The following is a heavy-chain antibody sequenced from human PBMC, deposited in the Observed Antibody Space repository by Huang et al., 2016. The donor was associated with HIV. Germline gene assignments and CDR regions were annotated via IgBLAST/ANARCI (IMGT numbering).Heavy chain of an antibody. CDR3: ASQHIGAAATWF. Sequence: QLQLQESGPGQVMPSETLSLTCTVSGDFISSTNYYWGWIRQSPGKGLEWVGSVSQSGTTNYNPSLKSRVTLSVDTSRNHFSLRLNSVTAADTAVYYCASQHIGAAATWFWGRGTQVAVSS. CDR1: GDFISSTNYY. D-gene: IGHD6-13*01. J-gene: IGHJ4*02. CDR2: VSQSGTT. V-gene: IGHV4-39*01.